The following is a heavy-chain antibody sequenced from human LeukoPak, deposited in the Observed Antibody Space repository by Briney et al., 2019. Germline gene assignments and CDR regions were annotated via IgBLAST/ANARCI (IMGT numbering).Heavy chain of an antibody. D-gene: IGHD4-17*01. V-gene: IGHV1-2*06. CDR2: IKPNSGDT. CDR1: GGTFSSYA. CDR3: ARDRDYGDYLGDY. J-gene: IGHJ4*02. Sequence: ASVTVSCKASGGTFSSYAISWVRQAPGQGLEWMGRIKPNSGDTNYAQKFQGRVTMTRDTSIGTAYMDLSRLRSDDTAVYYCARDRDYGDYLGDYWGQGTLVTVSS.